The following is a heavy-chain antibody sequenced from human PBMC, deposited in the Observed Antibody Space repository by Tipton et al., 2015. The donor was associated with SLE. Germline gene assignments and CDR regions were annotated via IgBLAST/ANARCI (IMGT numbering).Heavy chain of an antibody. CDR2: IYSGGST. J-gene: IGHJ5*02. Sequence: SLRFSCAASGFTVSSNYMSWVRQAPGKGLEWVSVIYSGGSTYYADSVKGRFTIPRDNSKNTLYLQMNSLRAEDTAVYYCAKGYSGSSNWFDPWGQGTLVTVSS. CDR1: GFTVSSNY. CDR3: AKGYSGSSNWFDP. D-gene: IGHD1-26*01. V-gene: IGHV3-53*01.